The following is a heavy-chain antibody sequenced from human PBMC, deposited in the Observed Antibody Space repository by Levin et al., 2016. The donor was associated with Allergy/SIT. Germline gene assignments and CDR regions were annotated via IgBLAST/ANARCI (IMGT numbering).Heavy chain of an antibody. CDR3: ASSSGYFDY. Sequence: WIRQPPGKGLEWIGYIYYSGSTNYNPSLKSRVTISVDTSKNQFSLKLSSVTAADTAVYYCASSSGYFDYWGQGTLVTVSS. J-gene: IGHJ4*02. CDR2: IYYSGST. V-gene: IGHV4-59*01. D-gene: IGHD6-19*01.